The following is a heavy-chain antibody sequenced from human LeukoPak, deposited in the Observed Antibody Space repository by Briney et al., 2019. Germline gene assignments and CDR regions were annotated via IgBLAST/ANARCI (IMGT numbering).Heavy chain of an antibody. V-gene: IGHV1-2*02. J-gene: IGHJ3*02. CDR3: ARAVYYDSIGDAFDI. CDR1: GYTFTGYY. CDR2: INPNSGGT. Sequence: ASVKVSCKASGYTFTGYYMHWVRQAPGQGLEWMGWINPNSGGTNYAQKLQGRVTVTTDTSTSTAYMELRSLRSDDTAVYYCARAVYYDSIGDAFDIWGQGTMVTVSS. D-gene: IGHD3-22*01.